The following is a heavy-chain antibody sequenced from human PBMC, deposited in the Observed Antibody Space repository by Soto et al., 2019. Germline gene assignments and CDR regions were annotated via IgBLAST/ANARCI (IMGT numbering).Heavy chain of an antibody. J-gene: IGHJ4*02. V-gene: IGHV4-31*03. CDR3: ATQWTSGNFFDY. Sequence: KPSETLSLTCTVSGGSISSGGYYWSWIRQHPGKGLEWIGYIYYSGSTYYNPSLKSRVTISVDTSKNQFSLKLSSVTAADTAVYYCATQWTSGNFFDYWGQGTLVTVSS. D-gene: IGHD6-19*01. CDR1: GGSISSGGYY. CDR2: IYYSGST.